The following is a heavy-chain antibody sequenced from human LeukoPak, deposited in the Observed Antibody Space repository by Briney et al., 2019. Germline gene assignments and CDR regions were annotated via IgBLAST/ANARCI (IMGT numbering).Heavy chain of an antibody. CDR1: GYTFTSYD. V-gene: IGHV1-8*01. CDR3: AREAVGIAAAGTGVDV. D-gene: IGHD6-13*01. J-gene: IGHJ6*02. CDR2: MNPNSGNT. Sequence: ASVKVSCKASGYTFTSYDINWVRQATGQGLEWMGWMNPNSGNTGYAQKFQGRVTMTRNTSISTAYMELSSLRSEDTAVYYCAREAVGIAAAGTGVDVWGQGTTVTVSS.